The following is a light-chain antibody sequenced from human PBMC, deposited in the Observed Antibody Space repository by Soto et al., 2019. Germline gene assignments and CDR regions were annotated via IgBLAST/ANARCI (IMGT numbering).Light chain of an antibody. CDR1: SIDVGAYNL. CDR2: EVT. Sequence: QSALTQPASVSGSPGQSITISCTGTSIDVGAYNLVSWYQHLPDKAPKLIISEVTNRPSGVSDRFSGSKSGNTASLTISGLQAEDEADYYCASLTTTNFVLGSGTKLTVL. CDR3: ASLTTTNFV. V-gene: IGLV2-14*01. J-gene: IGLJ1*01.